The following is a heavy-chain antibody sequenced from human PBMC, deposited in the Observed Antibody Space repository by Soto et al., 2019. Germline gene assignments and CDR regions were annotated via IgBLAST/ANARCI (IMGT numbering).Heavy chain of an antibody. Sequence: LSLTCKISGASHSGYYWSWIRQPPGKGLEWIGRIYATGSTDYNPSLKSRITMSVDMSKKQFSLTLRSVTAADTAIYYCVRDGTKNLWDRFDPWGRGILVTVSS. D-gene: IGHD1-1*01. J-gene: IGHJ5*02. CDR3: VRDGTKNLWDRFDP. CDR1: GASHSGYY. CDR2: IYATGST. V-gene: IGHV4-4*07.